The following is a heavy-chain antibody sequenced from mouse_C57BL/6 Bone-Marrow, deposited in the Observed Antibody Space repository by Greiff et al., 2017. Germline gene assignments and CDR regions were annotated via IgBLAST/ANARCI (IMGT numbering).Heavy chain of an antibody. CDR1: GFNIKDDY. D-gene: IGHD2-1*01. CDR3: TTLYYGNYDYFDY. J-gene: IGHJ2*01. CDR2: IDPENGDT. V-gene: IGHV14-4*01. Sequence: VQLQQSGAELVRPGASVKLSCTASGFNIKDDYMHWVKQRPEQGLEWIGWIDPENGDTEYASKFQGKATITADTSSNTAYLQLSSLTSEDTAVYYCTTLYYGNYDYFDYWSQGTTLTVSS.